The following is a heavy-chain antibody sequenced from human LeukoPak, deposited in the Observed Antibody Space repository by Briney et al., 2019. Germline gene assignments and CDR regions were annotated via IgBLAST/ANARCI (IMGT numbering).Heavy chain of an antibody. CDR2: INSDGSST. CDR1: GFTFSSYW. Sequence: PGGSLRLSCAASGFTFSSYWMHWVRQAPGKGLVWVSRINSDGSSTSYADPVKGRFTISRDNAKNTLYLQMNSLRAEDTAVYYCARDYYDSSGYYRNDDAFDIWGQGTMVTVSS. V-gene: IGHV3-74*01. J-gene: IGHJ3*02. D-gene: IGHD3-22*01. CDR3: ARDYYDSSGYYRNDDAFDI.